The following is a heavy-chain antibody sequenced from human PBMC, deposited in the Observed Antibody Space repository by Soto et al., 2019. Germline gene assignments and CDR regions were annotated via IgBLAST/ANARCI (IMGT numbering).Heavy chain of an antibody. D-gene: IGHD6-19*01. CDR1: GGSISSYY. J-gene: IGHJ3*02. Sequence: KPSETLSLTCTVSGGSISSYYWSWIRQPPGKGLEWIGYIYYSGSTNYNPSLKSRVTISVDTSKNQFSLKLSSVTAADMAVYYCARRAEGYSGGRDAFDNWGQGTMVTVSS. CDR3: ARRAEGYSGGRDAFDN. V-gene: IGHV4-59*01. CDR2: IYYSGST.